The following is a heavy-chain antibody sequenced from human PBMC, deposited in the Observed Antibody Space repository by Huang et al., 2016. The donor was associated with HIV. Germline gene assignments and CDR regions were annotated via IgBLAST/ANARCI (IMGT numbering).Heavy chain of an antibody. J-gene: IGHJ3*02. V-gene: IGHV4-39*01. CDR2: IYYIGPT. CDR3: ARLINYYESSGYSRRAAFDI. CDR1: GGSIGSSSYF. Sequence: QLQLQESGPRLVKPSETLSLTCSVSGGSIGSSSYFWGWIRQPPGKGLEWIGTIYYIGPTHFNPSLKSRVTRSVDTAKNQFSLRLSSVTAADTAVYYCARLINYYESSGYSRRAAFDIWGQGTMVTVSS. D-gene: IGHD3-22*01.